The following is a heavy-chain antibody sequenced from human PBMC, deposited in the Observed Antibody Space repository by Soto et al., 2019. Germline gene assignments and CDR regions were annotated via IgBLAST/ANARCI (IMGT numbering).Heavy chain of an antibody. CDR1: GGSFSGYY. CDR3: AKLGFLRVPPDY. Sequence: QVQLQQWGAGLLKPSETLSLTCAVYGGSFSGYYWSWIRQPPGEEVEWIGEINHSGHTNYNPSLKNRVTIPVDTTKNQSSLMLSSVTAADTAVYYCAKLGFLRVPPDYWGQGTLVTVSS. CDR2: INHSGHT. J-gene: IGHJ4*02. D-gene: IGHD3-10*01. V-gene: IGHV4-34*01.